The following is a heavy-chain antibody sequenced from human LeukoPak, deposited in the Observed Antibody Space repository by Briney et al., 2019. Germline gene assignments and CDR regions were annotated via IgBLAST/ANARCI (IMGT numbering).Heavy chain of an antibody. V-gene: IGHV4-34*01. D-gene: IGHD5-24*01. CDR2: INHSGST. J-gene: IGHJ4*02. CDR1: GGSFSGYY. Sequence: SETLSLTCAVYGGSFSGYYWSWIRQPPGKGLEWIGEINHSGSTNYNPSLKSRVTISVDTSKNQFSLKLSSVTAADTAVYYCARGGWGRWLQFNYFDYWGQGTLVTVSS. CDR3: ARGGWGRWLQFNYFDY.